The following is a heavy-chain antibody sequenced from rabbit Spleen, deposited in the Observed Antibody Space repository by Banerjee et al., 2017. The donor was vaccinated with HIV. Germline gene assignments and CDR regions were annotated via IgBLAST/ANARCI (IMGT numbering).Heavy chain of an antibody. Sequence: QEQLVESGGGLVQPEGSLTLTCNASVFSFSDRDVICWVRQAPGKGLEWIACINAATGKPVYATWASGRFTISRTSSTTVTLRMTSLTAADRATYFCARDLIGVIGWNFYLWGPGTLVTVS. CDR3: ARDLIGVIGWNFYL. J-gene: IGHJ4*01. CDR1: VFSFSDRDV. CDR2: INAATGKP. V-gene: IGHV1S45*01. D-gene: IGHD2-1*01.